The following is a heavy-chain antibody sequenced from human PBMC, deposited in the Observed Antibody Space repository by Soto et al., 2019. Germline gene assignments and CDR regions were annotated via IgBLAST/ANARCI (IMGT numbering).Heavy chain of an antibody. Sequence: VASVKVSCKASGYTFTSYAMHWVRQAPGQRLEWMGWINAGNGNTKYSQKFQGRVTITRDTSASTAYMELSSLRSEDTAVYYCAREDPGTDVDTAMAFDYWGQGTLVTVSS. J-gene: IGHJ4*02. V-gene: IGHV1-3*01. CDR3: AREDPGTDVDTAMAFDY. CDR1: GYTFTSYA. CDR2: INAGNGNT. D-gene: IGHD5-18*01.